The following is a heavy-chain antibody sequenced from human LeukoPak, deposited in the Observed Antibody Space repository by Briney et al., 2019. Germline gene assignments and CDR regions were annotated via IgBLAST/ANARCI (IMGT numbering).Heavy chain of an antibody. J-gene: IGHJ3*02. CDR3: VRDSGYSSSWYLIDDDFDI. D-gene: IGHD6-13*01. CDR2: IHYSGRT. Sequence: SQTLSLTCAVSGGSVSGYYWSWVRQFPGRRLEWIGYIHYSGRTNYNPSLKSRITLSLETSSNQISLELKSVTSADTALYYCVRDSGYSSSWYLIDDDFDIWGQGTMVIVSA. V-gene: IGHV4-59*02. CDR1: GGSVSGYY.